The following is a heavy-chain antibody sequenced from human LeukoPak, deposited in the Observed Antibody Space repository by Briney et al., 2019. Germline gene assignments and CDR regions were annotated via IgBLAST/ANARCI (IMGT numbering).Heavy chain of an antibody. CDR1: GFTFSSYS. CDR2: ISSSSSYI. J-gene: IGHJ5*02. D-gene: IGHD6-19*01. Sequence: TGGSLRLSCAASGFTFSSYSMNWVRQAPWKGLEWVSSISSSSSYIYYADSVKGRFTISRDNAKNSLYLQMNSLRAEDTAVYYCARDLYSSGWGGEFDPWGQGTLVTVSS. CDR3: ARDLYSSGWGGEFDP. V-gene: IGHV3-21*01.